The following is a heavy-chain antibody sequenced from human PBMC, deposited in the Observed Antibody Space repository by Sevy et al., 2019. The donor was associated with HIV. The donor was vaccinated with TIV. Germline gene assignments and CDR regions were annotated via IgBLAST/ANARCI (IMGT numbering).Heavy chain of an antibody. CDR3: AQPTSYVYGSRSDPLPSSRNDY. V-gene: IGHV3-23*01. CDR2: ISGSGGRT. D-gene: IGHD3-10*01. Sequence: GGFLRLSCAASGFTFTSYAMSWVRQAPGKGLEWISAISGSGGRTYYADSVKGRFTISRDNSKNTLNLQMNSLRAEDTAIYYCAQPTSYVYGSRSDPLPSSRNDYWGQGTLVTVSS. J-gene: IGHJ4*02. CDR1: GFTFTSYA.